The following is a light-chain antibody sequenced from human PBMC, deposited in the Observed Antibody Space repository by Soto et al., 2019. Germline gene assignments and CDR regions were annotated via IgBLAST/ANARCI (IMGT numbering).Light chain of an antibody. J-gene: IGKJ1*01. V-gene: IGKV3-20*01. CDR2: GAS. CDR1: QSVSSSY. CDR3: QQYGSSLRT. Sequence: EIVLTQSPGTLSLSPGERATLSCRASQSVSSSYLAWYQQNPGQAPRLLIYGASSRATGIPDRFSGSGSGTDFTLTISRLEPEDFAVYYCQQYGSSLRTFGQGTKVEIK.